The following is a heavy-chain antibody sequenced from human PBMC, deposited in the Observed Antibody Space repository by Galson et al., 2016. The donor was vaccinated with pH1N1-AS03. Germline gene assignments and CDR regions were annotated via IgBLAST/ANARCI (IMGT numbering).Heavy chain of an antibody. J-gene: IGHJ6*02. CDR3: ARRRLDPFRGASGWYFYFYGVDV. D-gene: IGHD6-25*01. V-gene: IGHV1-69*13. Sequence: SVKVSCKASGDALSGYGITWVRQAPGQGLEWMGGIIPTYGTSNYAQKFQGRVTITADESTSTTYMDLSSLRSEDTAVYFCARRRLDPFRGASGWYFYFYGVDVWGQGTTVTVSS. CDR1: GDALSGYG. CDR2: IIPTYGTS.